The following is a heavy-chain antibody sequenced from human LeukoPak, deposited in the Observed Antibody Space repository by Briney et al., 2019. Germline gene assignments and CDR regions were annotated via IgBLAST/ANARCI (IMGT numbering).Heavy chain of an antibody. CDR3: ARGPMEGLMATNQIDY. CDR1: GYTFTSYY. D-gene: IGHD5-24*01. V-gene: IGHV1-46*01. J-gene: IGHJ4*02. Sequence: GASVKVSCKASGYTFTSYYMHWVRQAPGQGLEWMGIINPSGGSTSYAQKFQGRVTITADKSTSTAYMELSSLRSEDTAVYYCARGPMEGLMATNQIDYWGQGTLVTVSS. CDR2: INPSGGST.